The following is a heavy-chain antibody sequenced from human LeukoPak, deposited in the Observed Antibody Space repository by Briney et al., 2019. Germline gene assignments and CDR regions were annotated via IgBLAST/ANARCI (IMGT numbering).Heavy chain of an antibody. CDR2: IYYSGST. Sequence: PSETLPLTCTVSGGSISSGDYYWSWIRQPPGKGLEWIGYIYYSGSTYYNPSLKSRVTISVDTSKNQFSLKLSSVTAADTAVYYCARWGDHDYGDYWGQGTLVTVSS. CDR3: ARWGDHDYGDY. D-gene: IGHD3-16*01. CDR1: GGSISSGDYY. V-gene: IGHV4-30-4*01. J-gene: IGHJ4*02.